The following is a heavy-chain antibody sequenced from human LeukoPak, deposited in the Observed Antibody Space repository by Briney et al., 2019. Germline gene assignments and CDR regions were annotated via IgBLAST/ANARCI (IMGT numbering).Heavy chain of an antibody. CDR3: AKDGPFMVRGVILGGMDV. V-gene: IGHV3-43D*04. D-gene: IGHD3-10*01. CDR2: ISWDGGST. J-gene: IGHJ6*04. Sequence: GGSLRLSCAASGFTFDDYAMHWVRHAPGKGLEWVSLISWDGGSTYYADSVKGRFTISRDNSKNSLYLQMNSLRAEDTALYYCAKDGPFMVRGVILGGMDVWGKGTTVTVSS. CDR1: GFTFDDYA.